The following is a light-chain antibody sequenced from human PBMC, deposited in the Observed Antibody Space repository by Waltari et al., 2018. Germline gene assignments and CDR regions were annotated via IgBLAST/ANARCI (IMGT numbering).Light chain of an antibody. CDR1: SSHVGGYNY. V-gene: IGLV2-14*01. Sequence: QSALTQPASVSGSPGQSITIPCTATSSHVGGYNYVSWYQQHPGKAPKLMIYDVSNRPSGVSNRFSGSKSGNTASLTISGLQAEDEADYYCSSYTSSSTLVVFGGGTKLTVL. CDR3: SSYTSSSTLVV. J-gene: IGLJ2*01. CDR2: DVS.